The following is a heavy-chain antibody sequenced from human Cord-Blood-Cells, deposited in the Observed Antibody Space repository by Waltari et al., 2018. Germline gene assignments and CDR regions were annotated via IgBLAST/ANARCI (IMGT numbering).Heavy chain of an antibody. Sequence: EVQLMESGGGLVKPGGSLRLSGAASGFTFSSYSMNWVRQAPGKGLEWVSSISSSSSYIYYADSVKGRFTISRDNAKNSLYLQMNSLRAEDTAVYYCARDFKPWYFDLWGRGTLVTVSS. J-gene: IGHJ2*01. CDR2: ISSSSSYI. CDR1: GFTFSSYS. CDR3: ARDFKPWYFDL. V-gene: IGHV3-21*01.